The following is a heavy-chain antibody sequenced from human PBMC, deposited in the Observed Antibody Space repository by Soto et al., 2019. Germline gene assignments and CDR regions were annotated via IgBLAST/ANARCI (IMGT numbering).Heavy chain of an antibody. CDR2: INPNNAGT. J-gene: IGHJ4*02. V-gene: IGHV1-2*02. D-gene: IGHD3-3*01. Sequence: QVHLVQSGAEVKKPGASVKVSCKASGYSFTGNSMHWVRQAPGQALEWMGWINPNNAGTNYAQKFQGRVTMTRDTSISTAYMDLSRLRSDDTAVDYCAMQRGVVGYWCQGTLVTVAS. CDR1: GYSFTGNS. CDR3: AMQRGVVGY.